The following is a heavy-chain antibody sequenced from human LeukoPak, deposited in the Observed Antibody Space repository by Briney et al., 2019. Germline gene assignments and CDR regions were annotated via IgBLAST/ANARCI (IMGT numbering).Heavy chain of an antibody. V-gene: IGHV3-74*01. Sequence: GGSLRLSCAASGFTFSNNWMHWVRQAPGKGLVWVSRINTDGSSTNYADSVKGRFTISRDNAKNTLYLQMNNLRAEDTAVYYCSGGGSGWYSNYWGQGTLVTVSS. CDR1: GFTFSNNW. CDR3: SGGGSGWYSNY. CDR2: INTDGSST. D-gene: IGHD6-19*01. J-gene: IGHJ4*02.